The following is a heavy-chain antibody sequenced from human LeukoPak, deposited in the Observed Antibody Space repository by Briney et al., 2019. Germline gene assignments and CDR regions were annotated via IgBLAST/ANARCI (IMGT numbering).Heavy chain of an antibody. Sequence: ALVKVSCKASGYTFTSYGISWVRQAPGQGLEWMGWISAYNGNTNYAQKLQGRVTMTTDTSTSTAYMELRSLRSDDTAVYYCARDANPYYYGSGSYRALDYWGQGTLVTVSS. CDR3: ARDANPYYYGSGSYRALDY. V-gene: IGHV1-18*04. CDR1: GYTFTSYG. CDR2: ISAYNGNT. J-gene: IGHJ4*02. D-gene: IGHD3-10*01.